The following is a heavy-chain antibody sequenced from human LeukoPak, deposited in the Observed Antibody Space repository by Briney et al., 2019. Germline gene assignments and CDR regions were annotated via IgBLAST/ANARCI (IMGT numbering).Heavy chain of an antibody. CDR2: IYYSGTT. J-gene: IGHJ5*02. Sequence: SETLSLTCTVSGGSVSSGGHYWTWIRQYPGKGLEWIGYIYYSGTTHYNPSLKSRVTISVDTSKNQFSLNLSSVTAADTAVYYCARAVVIAATYWFDPWGQGSLVTVSS. CDR3: ARAVVIAATYWFDP. V-gene: IGHV4-31*03. CDR1: GGSVSSGGHY. D-gene: IGHD2-15*01.